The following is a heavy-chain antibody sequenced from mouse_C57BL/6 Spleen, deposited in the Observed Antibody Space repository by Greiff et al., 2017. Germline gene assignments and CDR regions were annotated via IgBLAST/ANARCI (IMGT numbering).Heavy chain of an antibody. V-gene: IGHV1-15*01. CDR1: GYTFTDYE. Sequence: VKLMESGAELVRPGASVTLSCKASGYTFTDYEMHWVKQTPVHGLEWIGAIDPETGGTAYNQKFKGKAILTADKSSSTAYMELRSLTSEDSAVYYCTRLLRSFWGTGTTVTVSS. CDR2: IDPETGGT. CDR3: TRLLRSF. D-gene: IGHD1-1*01. J-gene: IGHJ1*03.